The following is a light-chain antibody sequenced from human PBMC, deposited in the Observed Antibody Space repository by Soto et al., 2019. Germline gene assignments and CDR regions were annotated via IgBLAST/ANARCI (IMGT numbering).Light chain of an antibody. CDR3: QQTFRTPHT. V-gene: IGKV1-39*01. CDR1: QTISSY. Sequence: DIQMTQSPASLSASVGDRVSITCRASQTISSYLNWYQQKPGAAPKLLIYSASTLQSGVPSRFSGSGFGTDYTLTISSLQPADFEVYYCQQTFRTPHTFGQGTKVDI. J-gene: IGKJ2*01. CDR2: SAS.